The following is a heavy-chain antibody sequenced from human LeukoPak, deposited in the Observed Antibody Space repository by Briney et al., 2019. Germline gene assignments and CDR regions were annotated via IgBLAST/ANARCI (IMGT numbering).Heavy chain of an antibody. Sequence: ASVKVSCKASGYTFTSYGISWVRQAPGQGLEWMGWISAYNGNTNYAQKLQGRVTMTTDTSTSTAYMELRSLRSDDTAVYYCARDPGGVVPAAVDAFDIWGHGTMVTVSS. CDR2: ISAYNGNT. CDR1: GYTFTSYG. J-gene: IGHJ3*02. CDR3: ARDPGGVVPAAVDAFDI. V-gene: IGHV1-18*01. D-gene: IGHD2-2*01.